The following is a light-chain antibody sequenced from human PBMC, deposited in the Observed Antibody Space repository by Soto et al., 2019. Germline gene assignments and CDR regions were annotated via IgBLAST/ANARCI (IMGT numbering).Light chain of an antibody. J-gene: IGKJ5*01. CDR1: LSLLHSNGKKY. CDR3: MQALQTPIT. Sequence: DIVMTQSPLSLPVTPGEPASISCRSSLSLLHSNGKKYLHWYLQKPGQSPQLLIYLGSNRASGDPDRFSGSGSGTDFTLKINRVEAEDVGVYYCMQALQTPITFGQGTRVEIK. V-gene: IGKV2-28*01. CDR2: LGS.